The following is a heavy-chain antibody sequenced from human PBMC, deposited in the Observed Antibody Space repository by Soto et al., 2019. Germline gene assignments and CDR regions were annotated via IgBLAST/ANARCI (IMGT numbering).Heavy chain of an antibody. CDR1: GYTFTTYG. CDR2: ISTYNGNT. V-gene: IGHV1-18*01. Sequence: QVQLVQSGAEVKKPGASVKVSCKASGYTFTTYGMSWVRQAPGQGLDWMGWISTYNGNTKYAERLQGRGTMTTDTNTSTAYMELRSLRSDDTAVYYCARGPTDYYDNSGDYFLDYWGQGTLVTVSS. CDR3: ARGPTDYYDNSGDYFLDY. D-gene: IGHD3-22*01. J-gene: IGHJ4*02.